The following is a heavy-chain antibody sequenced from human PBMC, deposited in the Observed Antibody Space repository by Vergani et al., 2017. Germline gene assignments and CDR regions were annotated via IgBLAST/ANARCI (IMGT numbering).Heavy chain of an antibody. CDR2: ISSNGGST. CDR1: GFTFSSYA. CDR3: ARIAAAGTGAFDI. V-gene: IGHV3-64D*06. D-gene: IGHD6-13*01. Sequence: EVQLVESGGGLVQPGGSLSLSCSASGFTFSSYAMHWVRQAPGKGLEYVSAISSNGGSTYYADSVKGRFTISRDNSKNTLYLQMSSLRAEDTAVYYCARIAAAGTGAFDIWGQGTMVTVSS. J-gene: IGHJ3*02.